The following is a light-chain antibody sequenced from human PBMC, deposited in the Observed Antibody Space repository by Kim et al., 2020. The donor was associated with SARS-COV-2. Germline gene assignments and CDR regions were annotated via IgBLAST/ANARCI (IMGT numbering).Light chain of an antibody. CDR1: QDIGTW. J-gene: IGKJ2*01. Sequence: SASVGDRVTITGRASQDIGTWLAWYQQKPGKAPYLLIYRASSLESGVPSRFSGSGSGTGFTLTISSLQPDDFATYYCQHYSRFPYTFGQGTKLEI. V-gene: IGKV1-5*03. CDR2: RAS. CDR3: QHYSRFPYT.